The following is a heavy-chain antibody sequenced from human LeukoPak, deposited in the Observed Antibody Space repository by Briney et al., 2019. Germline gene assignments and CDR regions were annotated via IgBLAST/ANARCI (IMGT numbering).Heavy chain of an antibody. CDR2: ISSSSSYI. J-gene: IGHJ4*02. CDR1: GFTFTDYY. V-gene: IGHV3-11*06. CDR3: ARPPQYYYGSGSYYFDY. Sequence: GGSLRLSCAASGFTFTDYYMSWIRQAPGKGLEWVSSISSSSSYIYYADSVKGRFTISRDNAKNSLYLQMNSLRAEDTAVYYCARPPQYYYGSGSYYFDYWGQGTLVTVSS. D-gene: IGHD3-10*01.